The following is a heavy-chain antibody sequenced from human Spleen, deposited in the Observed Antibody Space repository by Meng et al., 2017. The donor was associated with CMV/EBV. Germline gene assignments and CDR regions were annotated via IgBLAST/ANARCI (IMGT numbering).Heavy chain of an antibody. D-gene: IGHD6-13*01. CDR1: EFTFSNYA. J-gene: IGHJ4*02. Sequence: GGSLRRSCAASEFTFSNYALAWVPQAPGKGLEWVSFIYLSRSSSFYADSVKGRFTISRDNSENMLYLQMNSLRAEDTAIYYCAKAMVNYSSKSGFDYWGQGTQVTVSS. CDR2: IYLSRSSS. CDR3: AKAMVNYSSKSGFDY. V-gene: IGHV3-23*03.